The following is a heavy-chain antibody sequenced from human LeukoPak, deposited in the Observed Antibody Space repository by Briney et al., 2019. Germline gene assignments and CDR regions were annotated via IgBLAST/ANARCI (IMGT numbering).Heavy chain of an antibody. CDR1: GFTFSSYG. D-gene: IGHD2/OR15-2a*01. J-gene: IGHJ3*02. Sequence: QTGGSLRLSCAASGFTFSSYGMHWVRQAPGKGLEWVAFIRYDGSNKYYADSVKGRFTISRDNSKNTLYLQMNSLRAEDTAVYYCATPILDAFDIWGQGTMVTVSS. V-gene: IGHV3-30*02. CDR3: ATPILDAFDI. CDR2: IRYDGSNK.